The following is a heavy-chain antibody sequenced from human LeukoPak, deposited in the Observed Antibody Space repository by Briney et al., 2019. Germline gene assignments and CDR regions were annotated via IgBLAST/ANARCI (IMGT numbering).Heavy chain of an antibody. CDR2: IYYSGST. CDR3: ARRGIAVAGYFDY. J-gene: IGHJ4*02. D-gene: IGHD6-19*01. CDR1: GGSISSYY. V-gene: IGHV4-39*01. Sequence: PSETLSLTCTVSGGSISSYYWGWIRQPPGKGLEWIGSIYYSGSTYYNPSLKSRVTISVDTSKNQFSLKLSSVTAADTAVYYCARRGIAVAGYFDYWGQGTLVTVSS.